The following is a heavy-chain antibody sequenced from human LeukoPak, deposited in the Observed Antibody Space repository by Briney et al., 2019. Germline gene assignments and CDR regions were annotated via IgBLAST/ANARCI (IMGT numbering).Heavy chain of an antibody. D-gene: IGHD7-27*01. CDR3: AREGRPGVDY. CDR1: GGTFSSYA. J-gene: IGHJ4*02. V-gene: IGHV1-69*04. CDR2: IIPILGIA. Sequence: ASVKVSCKASGGTFSSYAISWVRQAPGQGLEWMGRIIPILGIANYAQKFQGRVTITANKSTSTAYMELSSLRSEDTAVYYCAREGRPGVDYWGQGILVTVSS.